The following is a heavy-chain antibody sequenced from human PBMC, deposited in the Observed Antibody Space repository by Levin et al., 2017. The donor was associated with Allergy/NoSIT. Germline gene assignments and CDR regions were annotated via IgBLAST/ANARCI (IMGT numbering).Heavy chain of an antibody. D-gene: IGHD6-25*01. J-gene: IGHJ5*02. Sequence: SETLSLTCDVSGVSIDAYNWWTWVRQPPGKGLQWIGEINQRGTATYNSSLKGRVLMSVDKSTNQFSLLVNSVTAADTAVYYCARINQASGFKNWFDPWGPGILVAVS. CDR1: GVSIDAYNW. V-gene: IGHV4-4*02. CDR2: INQRGTA. CDR3: ARINQASGFKNWFDP.